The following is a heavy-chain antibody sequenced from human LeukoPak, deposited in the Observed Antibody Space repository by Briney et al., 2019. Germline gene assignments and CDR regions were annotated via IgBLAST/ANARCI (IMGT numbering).Heavy chain of an antibody. CDR1: GYTFTGYY. V-gene: IGHV1-2*06. CDR3: TRGGSATGFHY. CDR2: INPNSGGT. J-gene: IGHJ4*02. D-gene: IGHD6-13*01. Sequence: GASVKVSCKASGYTFTGYYMHWVRQAPGQGLEWMGRINPNSGGTNYAQKFQGRVTMTRDTSISTAYMELRSLRSDDTAVYYCTRGGSATGFHYWGQGTLVTVSS.